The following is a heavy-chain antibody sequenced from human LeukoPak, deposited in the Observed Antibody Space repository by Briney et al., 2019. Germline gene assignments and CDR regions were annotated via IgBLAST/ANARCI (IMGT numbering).Heavy chain of an antibody. CDR3: ARRGYCTGDSCYSGGFDY. V-gene: IGHV1-46*01. J-gene: IGHJ4*02. D-gene: IGHD2-15*01. CDR2: INPSGGTT. CDR1: GYTFTIYL. Sequence: RASVTVSCKASGYTFTIYLIHWVGQAPGQGLERMGLINPSGGTTTYAQKIQGRVTMTRDTSTSTVYMELSSLKSEDTAVYYCARRGYCTGDSCYSGGFDYWGQGTLVTVSS.